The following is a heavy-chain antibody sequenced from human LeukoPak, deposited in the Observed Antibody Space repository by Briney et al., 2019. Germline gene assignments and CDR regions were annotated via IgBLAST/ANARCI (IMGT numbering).Heavy chain of an antibody. CDR3: AAMIAGRYYYYGMDV. CDR2: IYYSGSA. Sequence: PSETLSLTCTVSGGSISSYYWSWLRQPPGKGLEWIGYIYYSGSANYNPSLKSRVTISVDTSKNQFSQKLCVVAAAKTAEYYAAAMIAGRYYYYGMDVWGQGTTVTVSS. D-gene: IGHD6-6*01. CDR1: GGSISSYY. V-gene: IGHV4-59*08. J-gene: IGHJ6*02.